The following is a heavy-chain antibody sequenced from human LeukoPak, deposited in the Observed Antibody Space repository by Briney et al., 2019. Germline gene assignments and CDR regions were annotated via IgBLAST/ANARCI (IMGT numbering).Heavy chain of an antibody. CDR1: GFTFSTYS. D-gene: IGHD3-22*01. CDR2: ISSGSTTI. V-gene: IGHV3-48*01. Sequence: PGGSLRLSCADSGFTFSTYSMNWVRQAPGKGPEWVSYISSGSTTIYYADSVKGRFTISRDNAKNSLYLQMNSLRAEDTAVYYCARGRDTSGHYYGYWGQGTLVTVSS. CDR3: ARGRDTSGHYYGY. J-gene: IGHJ4*02.